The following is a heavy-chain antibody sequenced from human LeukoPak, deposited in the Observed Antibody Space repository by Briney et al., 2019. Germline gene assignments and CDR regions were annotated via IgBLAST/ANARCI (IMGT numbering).Heavy chain of an antibody. CDR1: GFTFSNYW. J-gene: IGHJ6*03. CDR3: ARLLATWDYYYMDV. Sequence: GGSLRLSCAASGFTFSNYWMNWVRQAPGKGLEWVANIKQDGSEKYYLDSVKGRFTISRDNAKNSLYLQMNSLRAEDTAVYFCARLLATWDYYYMDVWGKGTTVTVSS. CDR2: IKQDGSEK. D-gene: IGHD3-3*02. V-gene: IGHV3-7*01.